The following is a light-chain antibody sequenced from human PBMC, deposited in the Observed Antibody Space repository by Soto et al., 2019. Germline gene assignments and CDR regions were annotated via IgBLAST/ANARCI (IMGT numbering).Light chain of an antibody. CDR2: DAS. Sequence: DIQMTQSPSSLSASVGDRVTLTCRASQSISKDLNWYQQKPGKAPILLISDASTLQSGVPSRFSGGGSGTEFTLTISSLQPDDFATYYCQQYNSFSTFGQGTKVDIK. V-gene: IGKV1-5*01. J-gene: IGKJ2*01. CDR1: QSISKD. CDR3: QQYNSFST.